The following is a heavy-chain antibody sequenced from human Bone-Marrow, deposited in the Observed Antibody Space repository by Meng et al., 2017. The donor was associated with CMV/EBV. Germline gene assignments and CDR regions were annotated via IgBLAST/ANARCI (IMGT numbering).Heavy chain of an antibody. J-gene: IGHJ4*02. D-gene: IGHD1-26*01. CDR2: ITPIFGTA. Sequence: QVQLVEAGAEGKKPGSSVKVSCKASGGTFSRYAISWVRQAPGQGLEWMGGITPIFGTANYAQKFQGRVTITADESTSTAYMELSSLRSEDTAVYYCARDYEIRGVGAWGYWGQGTLVTVSS. CDR3: ARDYEIRGVGAWGY. CDR1: GGTFSRYA. V-gene: IGHV1-69*01.